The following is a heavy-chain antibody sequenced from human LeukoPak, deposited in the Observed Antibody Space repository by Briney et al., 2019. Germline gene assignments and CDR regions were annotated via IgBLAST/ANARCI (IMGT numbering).Heavy chain of an antibody. CDR3: ARSQGTMTSPFDY. J-gene: IGHJ4*02. Sequence: GGSLRLSSAASVFTFSSYAMNWVRQAPGKGLEWVSYISGSSSYIYYADSVKGRFTISRDNANNSLYLQMNSLRAEDTAVYYCARSQGTMTSPFDYWGQGTLVTVSS. D-gene: IGHD3-22*01. CDR1: VFTFSSYA. V-gene: IGHV3-21*06. CDR2: ISGSSSYI.